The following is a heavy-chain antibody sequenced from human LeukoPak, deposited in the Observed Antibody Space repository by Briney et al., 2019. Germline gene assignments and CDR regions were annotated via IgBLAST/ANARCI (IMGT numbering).Heavy chain of an antibody. J-gene: IGHJ6*02. CDR1: GGSISSGGYS. D-gene: IGHD3-3*01. Sequence: SQTLSLTCAASGGSISSGGYSWSWIRQPPGKGLEWIGYIYHSGSTYYNPSLKSRVTISVDRSKNQFSLKLSSVTAADTAVYYCARGKTEYDFWSGYPTYYGMDVWGQGTTVTVSS. V-gene: IGHV4-30-2*01. CDR3: ARGKTEYDFWSGYPTYYGMDV. CDR2: IYHSGST.